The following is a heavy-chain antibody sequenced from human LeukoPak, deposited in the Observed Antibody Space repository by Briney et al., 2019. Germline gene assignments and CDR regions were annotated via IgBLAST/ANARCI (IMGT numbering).Heavy chain of an antibody. V-gene: IGHV3-11*01. Sequence: GRSLRLSWAASRVTFSDYYTGWIRHAPQERRGWVSYISSSGSTIYYEDSVKGRFTISRDNAKNSLYLQMNSLRAEDTAVYYCARDPGGYSSSCDYWGQGTLVTVSS. CDR2: ISSSGSTI. CDR3: ARDPGGYSSSCDY. J-gene: IGHJ4*02. D-gene: IGHD6-13*01. CDR1: RVTFSDYY.